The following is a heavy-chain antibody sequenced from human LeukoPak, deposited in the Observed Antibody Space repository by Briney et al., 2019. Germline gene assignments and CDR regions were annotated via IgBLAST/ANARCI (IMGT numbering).Heavy chain of an antibody. CDR1: GYTFTGYY. CDR2: INPNSGGT. D-gene: IGHD5-18*01. Sequence: ASVKVSCKASGYTFTGYYMHWVRQAPGQRLEWMGWINPNSGGTNYAQKFQGRVTMTRDTSISTAYMELSRLRSDDTAVYYCARVTSYGGYYFDYWGQGTPVTVSS. J-gene: IGHJ4*02. CDR3: ARVTSYGGYYFDY. V-gene: IGHV1-2*02.